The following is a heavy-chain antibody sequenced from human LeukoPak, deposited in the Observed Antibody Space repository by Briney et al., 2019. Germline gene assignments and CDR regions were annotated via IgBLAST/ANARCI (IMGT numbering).Heavy chain of an antibody. D-gene: IGHD2-21*01. CDR1: GFTFDDYT. J-gene: IGHJ4*02. V-gene: IGHV3-43*01. CDR2: ISWDGGST. Sequence: QPGGSLRLSCAASGFTFDDYTMHWVRQAPGKGLEWVSLISWDGGSTYYADSVKGRFTISRDNSKNSLYLQMNSLRTEDTALYYCAKGVNGNCGYHLFEYWGQGNLVTVFS. CDR3: AKGVNGNCGYHLFEY.